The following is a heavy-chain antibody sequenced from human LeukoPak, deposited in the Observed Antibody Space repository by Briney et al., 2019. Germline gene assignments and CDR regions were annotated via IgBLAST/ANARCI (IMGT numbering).Heavy chain of an antibody. CDR2: IYYSGST. J-gene: IGHJ5*02. CDR1: GGSISSSSYY. D-gene: IGHD3-3*01. V-gene: IGHV4-39*01. CDR3: ARQEFWSGYSNWFDP. Sequence: SETLSLTCTVSGGSISSSSYYWGWIRQPPGKGLEWIGSIYYSGSTYYNPSLKSRVTISVDTSKNQFSLKLSSVTAADTAVYYCARQEFWSGYSNWFDPWGQGNLVTVSS.